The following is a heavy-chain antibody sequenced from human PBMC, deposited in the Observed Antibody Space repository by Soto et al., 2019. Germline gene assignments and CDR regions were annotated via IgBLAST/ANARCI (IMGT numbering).Heavy chain of an antibody. CDR2: ISYDGSNE. CDR1: GFTFRSYA. V-gene: IGHV3-30-3*01. J-gene: IGHJ4*02. Sequence: QVQLVESGGGVVQPGRSLRLSCAASGFTFRSYAMHWVRQAPGKGLEWVAVISYDGSNEYYADSVKGRFTISRDNSKNTLYLQMNSLRAEDTAVYYCARARLDTPALDYWGQGTLVTDSS. CDR3: ARARLDTPALDY. D-gene: IGHD2-2*01.